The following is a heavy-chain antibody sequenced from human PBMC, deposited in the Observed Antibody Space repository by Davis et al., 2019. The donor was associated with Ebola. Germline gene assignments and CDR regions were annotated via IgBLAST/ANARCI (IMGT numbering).Heavy chain of an antibody. D-gene: IGHD1-26*01. Sequence: GESLKISCAASGFTFSSYSMNWVRQAPGKGLEWVSSISSSSSYIYYADSVKGRFTISRDNAKNSLYLQMNSLRAEDTAVYYCARDKTSGDSYFDDWGQGTLVTVSS. J-gene: IGHJ4*02. CDR3: ARDKTSGDSYFDD. CDR1: GFTFSSYS. V-gene: IGHV3-21*01. CDR2: ISSSSSYI.